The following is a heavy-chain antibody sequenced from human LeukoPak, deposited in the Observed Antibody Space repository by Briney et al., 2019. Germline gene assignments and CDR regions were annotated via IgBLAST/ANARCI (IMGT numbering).Heavy chain of an antibody. D-gene: IGHD1-26*01. CDR1: GFTFNVYS. J-gene: IGHJ4*02. CDR3: ARGRSTWHLDY. Sequence: GGSLRLSCAASGFTFNVYSMNWVRQAPGKGLEWVSFISSSLDSSMYYADSVKGRFTISRDNAKNSLSLQMNSLRAEDTAVYYCARGRSTWHLDYWGQGTLVTVSS. V-gene: IGHV3-48*04. CDR2: ISSSLDSSM.